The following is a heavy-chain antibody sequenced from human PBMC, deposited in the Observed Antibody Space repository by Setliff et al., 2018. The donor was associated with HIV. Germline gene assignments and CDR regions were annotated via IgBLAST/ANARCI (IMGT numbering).Heavy chain of an antibody. CDR2: VYSSGST. CDR1: GGSIGIRSYF. J-gene: IGHJ3*02. D-gene: IGHD6-19*01. CDR3: ASGQWLEHAFDI. Sequence: SETLSLTCTVSGGSIGIRSYFWGWIRQHPGKGLEWIGSVYSSGSTYYTPSLKSRVTVSVDTSKDQFSLRLSSVTVADTAVYYGASGQWLEHAFDIWGQGTVVTVSS. V-gene: IGHV4-39*01.